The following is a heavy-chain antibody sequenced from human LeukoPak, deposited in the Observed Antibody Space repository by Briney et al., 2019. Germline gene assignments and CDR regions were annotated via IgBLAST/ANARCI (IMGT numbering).Heavy chain of an antibody. V-gene: IGHV4-59*01. CDR1: GGSISSYY. Sequence: SETLSLTCTVSGGSISSYYWSWIRQPPGKGLEWIGYIYYSGSTNYNLSLKSRVTISVDTSKNQFSLKLSSVTAADTAEYYCAREPYGSGTFDYWGQGTLVTVSA. J-gene: IGHJ4*02. D-gene: IGHD3-10*01. CDR2: IYYSGST. CDR3: AREPYGSGTFDY.